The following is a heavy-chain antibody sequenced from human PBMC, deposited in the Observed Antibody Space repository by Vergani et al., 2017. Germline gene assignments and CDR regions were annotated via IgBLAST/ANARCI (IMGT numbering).Heavy chain of an antibody. J-gene: IGHJ6*03. D-gene: IGHD4-11*01. CDR1: GGSFTRYH. V-gene: IGHV4-34*01. CDR3: ARVNTETNGHLYYYYYMDV. Sequence: QVQLQQWVGGLLKPSETLSLTCVVNGGSFTRYHWTWIRQSPGEGLEWVGDIDHTGRPDYNPSLKSRLTMSVDKSRNQFSLTLNSVTATDTAIYFCARVNTETNGHLYYYYYMDVWGQGTAVTVS. CDR2: IDHTGRP.